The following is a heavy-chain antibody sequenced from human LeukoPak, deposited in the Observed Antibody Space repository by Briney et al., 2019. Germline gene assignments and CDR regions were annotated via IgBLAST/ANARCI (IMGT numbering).Heavy chain of an antibody. J-gene: IGHJ4*02. Sequence: SETLSLICTVSGGSIVSHYWNWIRQPAGRGLEWIGRFYASGTTNTSPSLKSRVTMSVDTSKNQFSLKLSSVTAADTAVYYCAKDSSTWGNLAGHFDSWGQGTLVTVSS. V-gene: IGHV4-4*07. CDR2: FYASGTT. CDR1: GGSIVSHY. D-gene: IGHD6-13*01. CDR3: AKDSSTWGNLAGHFDS.